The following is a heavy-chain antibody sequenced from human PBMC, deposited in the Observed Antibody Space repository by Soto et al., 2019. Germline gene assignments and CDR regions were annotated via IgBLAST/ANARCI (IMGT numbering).Heavy chain of an antibody. Sequence: WGSLRLSCAASGFTFSSYGMHWVRQAPGKGLEWVAVIWYDGSNKYYADSVKGRFTITRDNSKNTLYLQMNSLRAEDTAVYYCARAPIAVAGTLWYFDYWGQGTLVTVSS. D-gene: IGHD6-19*01. CDR3: ARAPIAVAGTLWYFDY. V-gene: IGHV3-33*01. CDR1: GFTFSSYG. J-gene: IGHJ4*02. CDR2: IWYDGSNK.